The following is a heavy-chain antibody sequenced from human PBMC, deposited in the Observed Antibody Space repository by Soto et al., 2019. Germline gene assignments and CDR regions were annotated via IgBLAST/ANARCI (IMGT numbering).Heavy chain of an antibody. CDR1: GFIFNMHG. D-gene: IGHD3-10*01. Sequence: PGGSLRLSCAASGFIFNMHGMSWVRQSAGKGLEWVSTISASGGTTYYADSVKGRFTISRDNAKNSLYLQMNSLRAEDTAVYYCARNPRYYYGSGSYSDMDVWGKGTTVTVSS. J-gene: IGHJ6*03. CDR2: ISASGGTT. CDR3: ARNPRYYYGSGSYSDMDV. V-gene: IGHV3-23*01.